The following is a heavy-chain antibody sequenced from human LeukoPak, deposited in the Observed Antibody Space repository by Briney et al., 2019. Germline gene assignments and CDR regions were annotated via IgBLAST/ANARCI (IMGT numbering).Heavy chain of an antibody. CDR3: ARGGILGSRDAFDI. V-gene: IGHV4-31*03. D-gene: IGHD1-1*01. CDR2: MYNSGSA. Sequence: SETLSLTCTVSGGSISSGGYYWNWIRQHPGKGLEWIGYMYNSGSAYFNPSLKSRVTISGDTSKNQFSLKLSSVTAADTAVYYCARGGILGSRDAFDIWGQGTMVTVSS. J-gene: IGHJ3*02. CDR1: GGSISSGGYY.